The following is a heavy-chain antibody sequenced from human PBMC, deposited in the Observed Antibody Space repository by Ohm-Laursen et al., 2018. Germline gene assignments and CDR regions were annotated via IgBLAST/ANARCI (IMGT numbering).Heavy chain of an antibody. V-gene: IGHV4-59*12. CDR2: IFYSGST. J-gene: IGHJ4*02. D-gene: IGHD2-21*01. CDR3: AKLYSIPYPGDY. Sequence: GILSLTWTVSGVSISSYYWSWIRQPPGKGLELIGYIFYSGSTNYNPSLKSRVTISVDTSKNQFSLKLSSVTAADTAVYYCAKLYSIPYPGDYWGQGILITVSS. CDR1: GVSISSYY.